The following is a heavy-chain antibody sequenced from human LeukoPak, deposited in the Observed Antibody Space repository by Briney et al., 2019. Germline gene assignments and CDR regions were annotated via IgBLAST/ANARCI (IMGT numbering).Heavy chain of an antibody. CDR2: INPNSGGT. J-gene: IGHJ4*02. D-gene: IGHD3-22*01. Sequence: ASVKVSCKASGYTFTGYYMHWVRQAPGQGLEWMGWINPNSGGTNYAQKFQGRVTMTRDTSISTAYMELSRLRSDDTAVYYCARESEPTEYYYDSSGYYSWGQGTLVTVSS. V-gene: IGHV1-2*02. CDR1: GYTFTGYY. CDR3: ARESEPTEYYYDSSGYYS.